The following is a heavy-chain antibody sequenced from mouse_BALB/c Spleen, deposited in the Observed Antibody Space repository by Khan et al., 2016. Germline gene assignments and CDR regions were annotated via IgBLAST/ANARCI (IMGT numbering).Heavy chain of an antibody. J-gene: IGHJ2*01. CDR1: GYTFTSYY. CDR2: INPSNGGT. CDR3: TRRTHSYGYYFDY. D-gene: IGHD1-2*01. V-gene: IGHV1S81*02. Sequence: QVQLQQSGAELVKPGASVKLSCKASGYTFTSYYMYWVKQRPGQGLEWIGEINPSNGGTNFNEKFKSKATLTVDKSSSTAYMQLSSLTSEDSAVYYCTRRTHSYGYYFDYWGQGTTLTVSS.